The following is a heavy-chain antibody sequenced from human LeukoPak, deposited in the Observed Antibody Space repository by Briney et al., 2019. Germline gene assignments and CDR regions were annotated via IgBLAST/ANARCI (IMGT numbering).Heavy chain of an antibody. V-gene: IGHV4-39*07. D-gene: IGHD6-19*01. CDR2: IYYSGST. J-gene: IGHJ4*02. Sequence: PSETLSLTCTVSGGSISSSSYYWGWIRQPPGKGLEWIGSIYYSGSTYYNPSLKSLVTISVDTSKNQFSLKLSSETAADTAVYYCARASYGSGFHGWGQGTLVTVSS. CDR3: ARASYGSGFHG. CDR1: GGSISSSSYY.